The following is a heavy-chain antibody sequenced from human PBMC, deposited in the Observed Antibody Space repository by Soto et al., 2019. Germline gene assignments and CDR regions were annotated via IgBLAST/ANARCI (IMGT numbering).Heavy chain of an antibody. CDR3: ARGPARDLYYFYGMDV. V-gene: IGHV4-59*01. Sequence: SETLSLTCTVSGGSISSYYWSWIRQPPGKGLEWIGYIYYSGSTNYNPSLKSRVTISVDTSKNQFSLKLSSVTAADTAVYYCARGPARDLYYFYGMDVWGQGTTVTVSS. J-gene: IGHJ6*02. CDR2: IYYSGST. CDR1: GGSISSYY.